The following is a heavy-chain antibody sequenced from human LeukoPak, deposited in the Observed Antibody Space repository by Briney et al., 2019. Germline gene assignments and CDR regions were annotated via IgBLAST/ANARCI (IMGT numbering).Heavy chain of an antibody. V-gene: IGHV4-4*07. Sequence: SETLSLTCTVSGGSISSYYWSWIRQPAGKGLEWIGRIYTSGSTNYNPSLKSRVTMSVDTSKNQFSLKLSSVTAADTAVYYCARDYMVRGVDYFDYWGQGTLVTVSS. CDR1: GGSISSYY. CDR3: ARDYMVRGVDYFDY. J-gene: IGHJ4*02. CDR2: IYTSGST. D-gene: IGHD3-10*01.